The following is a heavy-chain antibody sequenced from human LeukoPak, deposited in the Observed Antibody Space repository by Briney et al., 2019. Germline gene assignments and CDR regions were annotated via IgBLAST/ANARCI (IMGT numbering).Heavy chain of an antibody. J-gene: IGHJ2*01. Sequence: GGSLRLSCAASGFTFSSYAMSWVRQAPGKGLEWVSGISWNSGSIGYADSVKGRFTISRDNAKNSLYLQMNSLRAEDTALYYCAKDRALLPYWYFDLWGRGTLVTVSS. CDR3: AKDRALLPYWYFDL. CDR1: GFTFSSYA. CDR2: ISWNSGSI. D-gene: IGHD2-15*01. V-gene: IGHV3-9*01.